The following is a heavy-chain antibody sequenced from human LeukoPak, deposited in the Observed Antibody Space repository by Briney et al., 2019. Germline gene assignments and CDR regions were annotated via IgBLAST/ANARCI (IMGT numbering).Heavy chain of an antibody. CDR3: ASRRQYCSTTSCSATFDI. CDR2: NNAGNGNT. D-gene: IGHD2-2*01. V-gene: IGHV1-3*01. CDR1: GYTFTTYA. Sequence: ASAKVSCKASGYTFTTYAMHWVRQAPGQRLEWMGWNNAGNGNTKYSQKFQGRVTITRDTSASTAYMELSSLRSEDTAVYYCASRRQYCSTTSCSATFDIWGQGTMVTVSS. J-gene: IGHJ3*02.